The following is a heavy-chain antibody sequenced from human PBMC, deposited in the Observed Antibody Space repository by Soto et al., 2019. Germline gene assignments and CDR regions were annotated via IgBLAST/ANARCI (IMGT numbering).Heavy chain of an antibody. D-gene: IGHD5-12*01. Sequence: SQTLSLTCAISGDSVSTNSATWDWIRQSPSRGLEWLGRTYYRSNWYTDYAVSVKGRITINPDTSKNQFSLQLNSVTPEDTAVYYCARDREEMATIDYYYGMDVWGQGTTVTVSS. CDR1: GDSVSTNSAT. CDR2: TYYRSNWYT. J-gene: IGHJ6*02. V-gene: IGHV6-1*01. CDR3: ARDREEMATIDYYYGMDV.